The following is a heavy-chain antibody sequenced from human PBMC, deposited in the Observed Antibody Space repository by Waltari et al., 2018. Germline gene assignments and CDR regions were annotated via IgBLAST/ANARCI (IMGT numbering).Heavy chain of an antibody. Sequence: QVQLVQSGAEVKKPGASVKVSCKASGYTFTSSDINWVRQAPGEGLEWMGGFNPEDGEIIYAQKFRGRVTMTEDTSTDTAYMELSSLRSEDTAVYYCARPFLYGDYVHFDYWGQGTLVTVSS. D-gene: IGHD4-17*01. CDR3: ARPFLYGDYVHFDY. V-gene: IGHV1-24*01. CDR2: FNPEDGEI. J-gene: IGHJ4*02. CDR1: GYTFTSSD.